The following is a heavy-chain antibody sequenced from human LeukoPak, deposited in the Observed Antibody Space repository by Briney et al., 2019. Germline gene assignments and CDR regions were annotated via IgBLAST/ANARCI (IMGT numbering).Heavy chain of an antibody. CDR2: INTNTGNP. D-gene: IGHD6-6*01. CDR1: GYTFTSYA. J-gene: IGHJ5*02. CDR3: ARAIAARPDNWFDP. Sequence: ASVKVSCKASGYTFTSYAMNWVRQAPGQGLEWMGWINTNTGNPTYAQGFTGRFVFSLGTSVSTAYLQISSLKAEDTAVYYCARAIAARPDNWFDPWGQGTLVTVSS. V-gene: IGHV7-4-1*02.